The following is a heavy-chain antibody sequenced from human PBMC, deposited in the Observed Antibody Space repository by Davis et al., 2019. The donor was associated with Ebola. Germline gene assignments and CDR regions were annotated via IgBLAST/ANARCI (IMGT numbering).Heavy chain of an antibody. Sequence: AASVKVSCKASGYTFTNYYMHWVRQAPGQGPEWMGMINPNDGRTIYAQKFQGRVTVTRDTSTTTVYMDLNSLRSEDTAVYYCARNHYHLWNDYYPTVFDHWGQGTLVTVSS. CDR2: INPNDGRT. CDR3: ARNHYHLWNDYYPTVFDH. CDR1: GYTFTNYY. D-gene: IGHD3-3*01. J-gene: IGHJ4*02. V-gene: IGHV1-46*01.